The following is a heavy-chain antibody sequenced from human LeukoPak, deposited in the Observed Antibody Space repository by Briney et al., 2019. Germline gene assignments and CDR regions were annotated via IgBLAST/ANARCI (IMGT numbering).Heavy chain of an antibody. D-gene: IGHD3-3*01. CDR2: ISAYNGNT. CDR1: GYIFTSYG. Sequence: ASVKVSCKASGYIFTSYGISWVRQAPGQGLEWMGWISAYNGNTNYAQKLQGRVTMTTDTSTSTAYMELRSLRSDDTAVYYCARGTYYDFWSGYFMGIDQDAFDIWGQGTMVTVSS. CDR3: ARGTYYDFWSGYFMGIDQDAFDI. J-gene: IGHJ3*02. V-gene: IGHV1-18*01.